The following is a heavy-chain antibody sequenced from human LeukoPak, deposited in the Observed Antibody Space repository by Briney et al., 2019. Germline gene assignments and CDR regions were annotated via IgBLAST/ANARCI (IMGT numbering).Heavy chain of an antibody. V-gene: IGHV3-15*01. CDR3: TTDRYCSSTSCRRLSY. Sequence: GGSLRLSCAASGFTCSNAWMSWVRQGPGKGLEWVGRIKSKTDGGTTDYAAPVKGRFTISRDDSKNTLYLQMNSLKTEDTAVYYCTTDRYCSSTSCRRLSYWGQGTLVTVSS. J-gene: IGHJ4*02. D-gene: IGHD2-2*01. CDR1: GFTCSNAW. CDR2: IKSKTDGGTT.